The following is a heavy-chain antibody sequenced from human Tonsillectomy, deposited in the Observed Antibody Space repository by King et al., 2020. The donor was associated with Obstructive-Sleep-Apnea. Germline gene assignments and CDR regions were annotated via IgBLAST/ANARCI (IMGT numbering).Heavy chain of an antibody. Sequence: VQLQESGPGLVKPSQTLSLTCTVSGGSISSGGDYWSWIRQHPGKGLEWIGYIYYSGSTYYNPSLKSRVTISVDTSKNQFSLKLSSATAADTAVYYCARGPDGTGYFDLWGRGTLVTVSS. CDR1: GGSISSGGDY. CDR2: IYYSGST. D-gene: IGHD2-8*02. CDR3: ARGPDGTGYFDL. J-gene: IGHJ2*01. V-gene: IGHV4-31*03.